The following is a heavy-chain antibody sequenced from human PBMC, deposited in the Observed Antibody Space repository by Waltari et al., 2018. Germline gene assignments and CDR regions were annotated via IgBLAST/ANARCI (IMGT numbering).Heavy chain of an antibody. J-gene: IGHJ4*02. V-gene: IGHV3-30*02. D-gene: IGHD6-19*01. Sequence: QVQLVESGGGVVQPGGSLRLSCAASGFTFSSYGMPWVRQAPGKGLEWVAFIRYDGSNKYYSDSVKGRFTISRDNSKNTLYLQMNSLRAEDTAVYYCAKDPTAGYSSGWPGDYWGQGTLVTVSS. CDR3: AKDPTAGYSSGWPGDY. CDR2: IRYDGSNK. CDR1: GFTFSSYG.